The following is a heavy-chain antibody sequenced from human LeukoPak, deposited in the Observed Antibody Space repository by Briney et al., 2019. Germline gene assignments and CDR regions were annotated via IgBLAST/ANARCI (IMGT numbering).Heavy chain of an antibody. CDR1: GGSFSDYP. J-gene: IGHJ4*02. CDR3: ARGAPGY. V-gene: IGHV4-34*01. CDR2: IKHGGGT. Sequence: SETLSLTCAIYGGSFSDYPWTWIRQPPGKGREWIGQIKHGGGTKYNPSLNSRVTMSLDTSKNQFSLKMTSVTAADTATYYCARGAPGYWGQGTLVTVSS.